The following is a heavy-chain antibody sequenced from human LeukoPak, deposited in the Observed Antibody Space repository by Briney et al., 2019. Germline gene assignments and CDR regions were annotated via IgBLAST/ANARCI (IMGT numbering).Heavy chain of an antibody. D-gene: IGHD3-3*01. Sequence: PGGSLRLSCAASGFTFSSYWMSWVRQAPGKGLEWVANIKQDGSAKYYVDSVKGRFTISRDNAKNALYLQMNSLRAEDTAVYYCSRGNDYDFWSDSRYYFDYWGQGTLVTVSS. CDR2: IKQDGSAK. CDR3: SRGNDYDFWSDSRYYFDY. CDR1: GFTFSSYW. J-gene: IGHJ4*02. V-gene: IGHV3-7*01.